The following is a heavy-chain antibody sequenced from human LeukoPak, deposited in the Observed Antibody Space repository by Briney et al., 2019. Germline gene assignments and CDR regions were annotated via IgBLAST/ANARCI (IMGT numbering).Heavy chain of an antibody. CDR1: GFTFSNLG. D-gene: IGHD5-12*01. J-gene: IGHJ4*02. V-gene: IGHV3-23*01. Sequence: GGSLRLSCAASGFTFSNLGITWVRQAPGKGLEWASGISGSSGNTYYADSVKGRFTISRDNSKNTQYLQMNSLRHEDTAVYYCAKWSGYGDSWGQGTLVTVSS. CDR3: AKWSGYGDS. CDR2: ISGSSGNT.